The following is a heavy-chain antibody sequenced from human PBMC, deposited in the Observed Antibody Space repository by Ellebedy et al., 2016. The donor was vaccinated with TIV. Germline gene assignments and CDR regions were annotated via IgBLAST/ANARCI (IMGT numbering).Heavy chain of an antibody. V-gene: IGHV4-59*08. J-gene: IGHJ3*02. Sequence: MPSETLSLTCTVSGASISSYYWGWIRQPPGKGLEWVGWVYYSGTTNYNPSLTSPVTISVDTSKNQFSLQMTSVTAADPAVYYCARRRSLHLEYAFDIWGQGTMVTVSS. CDR3: ARRRSLHLEYAFDI. CDR2: VYYSGTT. D-gene: IGHD1-26*01. CDR1: GASISSYY.